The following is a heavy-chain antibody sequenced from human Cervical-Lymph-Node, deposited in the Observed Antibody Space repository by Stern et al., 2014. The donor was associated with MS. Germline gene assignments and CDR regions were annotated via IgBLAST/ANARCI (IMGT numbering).Heavy chain of an antibody. J-gene: IGHJ4*02. Sequence: VQLVESGAEVKKPGSSVKVSCKASGGTFSSYTISWVRQAPGQGLEWMGRIIPILGIANYAQKFQGRVTITADKSTSTAYMELSSLRSEDTAVYYCARSQPYSSSWYELSAFDYWGQGTLVTVSS. CDR3: ARSQPYSSSWYELSAFDY. CDR2: IIPILGIA. V-gene: IGHV1-69*09. CDR1: GGTFSSYT. D-gene: IGHD6-13*01.